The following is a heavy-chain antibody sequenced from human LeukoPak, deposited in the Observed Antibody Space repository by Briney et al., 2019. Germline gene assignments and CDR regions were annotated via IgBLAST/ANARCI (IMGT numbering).Heavy chain of an antibody. Sequence: TGGSLRLSCAASGFTFSSYSMNWVRQAPGKGLEWVSSISSSSSYIYYADSVKGRFTISRDNAKNSLYLQMNSLRAEDTAVYYCARDGYYGSGSLDYWGQGTLVTVSS. D-gene: IGHD3-10*01. CDR1: GFTFSSYS. CDR3: ARDGYYGSGSLDY. CDR2: ISSSSSYI. J-gene: IGHJ4*02. V-gene: IGHV3-21*01.